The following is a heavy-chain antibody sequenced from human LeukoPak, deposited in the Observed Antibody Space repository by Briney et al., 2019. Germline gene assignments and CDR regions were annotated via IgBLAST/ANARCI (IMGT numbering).Heavy chain of an antibody. CDR3: ARDLRSSCWPHGGLINWFDP. CDR1: GGSISSYY. CDR2: IYYSGST. Sequence: SETLSLTCTVSGGSISSYYWSWLRQPPGKGLEWIGYIYYSGSTNYNPSLKSRVTISVDTSKNQFYLKLSSVTAADTAVYYCARDLRSSCWPHGGLINWFDPWGQGTLVTVSS. D-gene: IGHD6-19*01. V-gene: IGHV4-59*01. J-gene: IGHJ5*02.